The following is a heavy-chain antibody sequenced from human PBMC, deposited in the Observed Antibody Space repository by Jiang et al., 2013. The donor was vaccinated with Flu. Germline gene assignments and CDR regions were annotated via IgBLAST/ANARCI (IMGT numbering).Heavy chain of an antibody. J-gene: IGHJ5*02. CDR3: ARGRRDGYNYTPDNWFDP. Sequence: GSGLVKPSGTLSLTCAVSGGSITSTNWWNWVRQPPGKGLEWIGEIYHSGNTNYNSSLKSRVTISVDKSKNQLSLKLTSVTAADTAVYYCARGRRDGYNYTPDNWFDPWGRGTLVHRLL. V-gene: IGHV4-4*02. CDR2: IYHSGNT. CDR1: GGSITSTNW. D-gene: IGHD5-24*01.